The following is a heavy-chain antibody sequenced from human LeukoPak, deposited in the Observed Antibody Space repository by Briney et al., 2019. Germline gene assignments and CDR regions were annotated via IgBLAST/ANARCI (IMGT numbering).Heavy chain of an antibody. Sequence: KSSETLSLTCTVSGGSISSSSYYWGWVRQAPGKGLEWVAFIRYDGSNKYYADSVKGRFTISRDNSKNTLYLQMNSLRAEDTAVYYCANEATMVRGVIITSYFDYWGQGTLVTVSS. CDR1: GGSISSSSYY. D-gene: IGHD3-10*01. CDR3: ANEATMVRGVIITSYFDY. J-gene: IGHJ4*02. V-gene: IGHV3-30*02. CDR2: IRYDGSNK.